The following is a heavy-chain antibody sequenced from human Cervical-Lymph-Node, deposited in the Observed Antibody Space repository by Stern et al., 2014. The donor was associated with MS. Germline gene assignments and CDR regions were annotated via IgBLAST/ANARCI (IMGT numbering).Heavy chain of an antibody. V-gene: IGHV4-61*01. CDR2: VSYSGGT. D-gene: IGHD3-22*01. Sequence: QVQLQESGPGLVKPSETLSLTCNVSGGSVNRVNNYWNWIRQPPGKGLEWIGYVSYSGGTNYNPSLKSRVSMSLDTSKSQVSLKLSSVIAADTAVFYCARSSGYYHFDSWGQGTLVTVSS. J-gene: IGHJ4*02. CDR1: GGSVNRVNNY. CDR3: ARSSGYYHFDS.